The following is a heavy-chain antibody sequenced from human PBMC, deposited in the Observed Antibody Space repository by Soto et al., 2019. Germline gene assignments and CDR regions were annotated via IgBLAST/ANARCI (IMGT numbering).Heavy chain of an antibody. CDR3: ARTTAVTGTPEFDY. V-gene: IGHV3-30-3*01. CDR2: ISYEVIKT. D-gene: IGHD6-19*01. J-gene: IGHJ4*02. CDR1: GFTFSSFN. Sequence: QVQLVESGGGVVQPGRSLRLSCVASGFTFSSFNMHWVRQAPGKGLEWVAVISYEVIKTHYADSMKGRFTISRDNSKSTLYLQMNSLRPEDTAVYYCARTTAVTGTPEFDYWGQGTLVPVSS.